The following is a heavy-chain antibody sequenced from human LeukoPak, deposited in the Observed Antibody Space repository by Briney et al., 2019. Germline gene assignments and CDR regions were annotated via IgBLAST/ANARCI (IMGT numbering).Heavy chain of an antibody. Sequence: GGSLRLSCAASGFTFSSYAISWVRQAPGKGLEWVSAISGSGGSTYYADSVKGRFTISRDKSKNTLYLQMNSLRADGTAVYYCAKGLVSSSWFEYDYWGQGTLVTVSS. J-gene: IGHJ4*02. D-gene: IGHD6-13*01. V-gene: IGHV3-23*01. CDR3: AKGLVSSSWFEYDY. CDR2: ISGSGGST. CDR1: GFTFSSYA.